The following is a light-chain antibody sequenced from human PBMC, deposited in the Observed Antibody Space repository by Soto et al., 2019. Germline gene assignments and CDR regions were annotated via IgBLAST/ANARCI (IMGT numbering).Light chain of an antibody. V-gene: IGKV1-33*01. CDR2: DAS. Sequence: DIQMTQSPSSLSASVGDRVTITCQASQDISNYLDWYQQNPGKAPKLLIYDASNLETGVRSRFGGGGSATDITFTTSSLQPEDIATYYGQQYDSQPYTCGQGAKLEIK. J-gene: IGKJ2*01. CDR1: QDISNY. CDR3: QQYDSQPYT.